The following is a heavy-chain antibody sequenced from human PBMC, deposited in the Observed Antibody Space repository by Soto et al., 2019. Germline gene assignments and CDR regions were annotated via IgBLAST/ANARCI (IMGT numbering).Heavy chain of an antibody. CDR3: ARGPNGEGFDY. CDR1: GFTFSSYA. CDR2: ISYDGSNK. J-gene: IGHJ4*02. V-gene: IGHV3-30*04. Sequence: GGSLRLSCAASGFTFSSYAMHWVRQAPGKGLEWVAVISYDGSNKYYADSVKGRFTISRDNSKNTLYLQMNSLRAEDTAVYYCARGPNGEGFDYWGQGTLVTVSS.